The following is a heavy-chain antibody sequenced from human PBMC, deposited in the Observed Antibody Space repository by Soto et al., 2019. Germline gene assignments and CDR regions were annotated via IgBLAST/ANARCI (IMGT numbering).Heavy chain of an antibody. CDR1: GYTFTSYA. CDR3: ARDGGSSYGYYSYYGLDV. CDR2: INAGNGNT. V-gene: IGHV1-3*01. D-gene: IGHD5-18*01. Sequence: ASVKVSCKASGYTFTSYAMHWVRQAPGQRLEWMGWINAGNGNTKYSQKFQGRVTITRDKSASTAYMELSSLRSEDTAVYYCARDGGSSYGYYSYYGLDVWGQGTTVTVSS. J-gene: IGHJ6*02.